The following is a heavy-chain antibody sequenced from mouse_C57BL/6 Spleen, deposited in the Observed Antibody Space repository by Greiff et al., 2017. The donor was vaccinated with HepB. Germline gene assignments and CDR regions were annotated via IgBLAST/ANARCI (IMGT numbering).Heavy chain of an antibody. CDR3: ASNYGYDESYAMDY. J-gene: IGHJ4*01. D-gene: IGHD2-2*01. CDR1: GYTFTSYW. V-gene: IGHV1-55*01. CDR2: IYPGSGST. Sequence: VQLQQPGAELVKPGASVKMSCKASGYTFTSYWITWVKQRPGQGLEWIGDIYPGSGSTNYNEKFKSKATLTVDTSSSTAYMQLSSLTSEDSAVYYCASNYGYDESYAMDYWGKGTSVTVSS.